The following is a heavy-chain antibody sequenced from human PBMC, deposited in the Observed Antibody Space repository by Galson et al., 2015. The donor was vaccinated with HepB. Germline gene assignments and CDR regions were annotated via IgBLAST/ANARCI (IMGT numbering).Heavy chain of an antibody. D-gene: IGHD2-2*02. CDR1: GDSVSGNSVG. V-gene: IGHV6-1*01. J-gene: IGHJ4*02. CDR2: TYYRSKWSN. CDR3: AKSIPLGRGFDS. Sequence: CAISGDSVSGNSVGWNWIRQSPSRGLEWLGRTYYRSKWSNDYAVSVKSRITINPDTSKNQFSLQLNSVTPEDTAVYYCAKSIPLGRGFDSWGQGTLVTVSS.